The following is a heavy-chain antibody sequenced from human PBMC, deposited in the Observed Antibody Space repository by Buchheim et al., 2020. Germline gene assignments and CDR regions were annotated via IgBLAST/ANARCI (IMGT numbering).Heavy chain of an antibody. D-gene: IGHD2-15*01. CDR3: ARISSGGTLYYYYYMDV. J-gene: IGHJ6*03. CDR2: ITQDGSEK. CDR1: GFTFSSYW. V-gene: IGHV3-7*01. Sequence: EVQLVESGGGLVQPGGSLRLSCAASGFTFSSYWMSWVRQAPGKGLEWVANITQDGSEKYYVDSVKGRFTISRDNAQNSLYLQSNRLRAEDTAVYYCARISSGGTLYYYYYMDVWGKGTT.